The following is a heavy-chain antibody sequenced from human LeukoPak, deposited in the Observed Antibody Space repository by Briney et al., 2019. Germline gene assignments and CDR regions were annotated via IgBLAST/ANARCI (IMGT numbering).Heavy chain of an antibody. Sequence: ASVKVSCKASGYTFTSYGISWVRPAPGQGLEWMGWISAYNGNTNYAQKLQGRVTMTTDTSTSTAYMELRSLRSDDTAVYYCAREMNYYDSSGYEDYWGQGTLVTVSS. D-gene: IGHD3-22*01. V-gene: IGHV1-18*01. J-gene: IGHJ4*02. CDR3: AREMNYYDSSGYEDY. CDR1: GYTFTSYG. CDR2: ISAYNGNT.